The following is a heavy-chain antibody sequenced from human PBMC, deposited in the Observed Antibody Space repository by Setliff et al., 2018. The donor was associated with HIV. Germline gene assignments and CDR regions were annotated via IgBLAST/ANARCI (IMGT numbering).Heavy chain of an antibody. D-gene: IGHD6-13*01. CDR2: INPNSGGT. V-gene: IGHV1-2*06. Sequence: ASVKVSCKASGYAFTSYYMHWVRQAPGPGLEWMGRINPNSGGTNYAQKFQGRVTMTRDTSISTAYMELSSPRSDDTAVYYCARRRTDSVSWYDSEFDPWGQGTLVTVSS. J-gene: IGHJ5*02. CDR1: GYAFTSYY. CDR3: ARRRTDSVSWYDSEFDP.